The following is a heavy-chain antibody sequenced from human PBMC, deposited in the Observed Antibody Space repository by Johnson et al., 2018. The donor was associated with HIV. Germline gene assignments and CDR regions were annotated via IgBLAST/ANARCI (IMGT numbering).Heavy chain of an antibody. J-gene: IGHJ3*02. CDR2: ISYDGSNK. CDR3: ARGVDGAFDI. Sequence: QVLLVESGGGVVQPGRSLRLSCAASGFTFSSYAMHWVRQAPGKGLEWVAVISYDGSNKYYADSVKGRFTISRDNPKNTLYLQMNSLRAEDTAVYYCARGVDGAFDIWGQGTMVTVSS. V-gene: IGHV3-30-3*01. D-gene: IGHD3-10*01. CDR1: GFTFSSYA.